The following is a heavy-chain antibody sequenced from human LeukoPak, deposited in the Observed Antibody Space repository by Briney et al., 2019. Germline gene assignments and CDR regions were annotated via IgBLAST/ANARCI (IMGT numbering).Heavy chain of an antibody. Sequence: PSETLSLTCAVYGGSFSGYYWSWIRQPPGKGLEWIGEINHSGSTNYNPSLKSRVTISVDTSKNQFSLKLSSVTAADTAVYYCARPYLEETGWGQGTMVTVSS. CDR1: GGSFSGYY. CDR2: INHSGST. V-gene: IGHV4-34*01. CDR3: ARPYLEETG. J-gene: IGHJ3*01. D-gene: IGHD2-2*01.